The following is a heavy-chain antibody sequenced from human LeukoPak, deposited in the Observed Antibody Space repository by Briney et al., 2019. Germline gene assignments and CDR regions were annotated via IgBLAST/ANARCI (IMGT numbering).Heavy chain of an antibody. Sequence: SETLSLTCAVYGGSFSGYYWSWIRQPPGKGLEWIGYIYYSGSTNYNPSLKSRVTISVDTSKNQFSLKLSSVTAADTAVYYCARDVTATGYGMDVWGQGTTVTVSS. V-gene: IGHV4-59*01. J-gene: IGHJ6*02. D-gene: IGHD4-17*01. CDR2: IYYSGST. CDR3: ARDVTATGYGMDV. CDR1: GGSFSGYY.